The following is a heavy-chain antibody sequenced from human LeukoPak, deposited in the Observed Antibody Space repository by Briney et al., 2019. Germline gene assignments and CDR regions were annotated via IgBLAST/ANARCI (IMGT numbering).Heavy chain of an antibody. J-gene: IGHJ5*02. CDR1: GGSISSSSYY. D-gene: IGHD6-13*01. V-gene: IGHV4-39*01. CDR3: AASGPPAPANWFDP. CDR2: IYYSGST. Sequence: PSETLSLTCAVSGGSISSSSYYWGWIRQPPGKGLEWIGSIYYSGSTYYNPSLKSRVTISVDTSKNQFSLKLSSVTAADTAVYYCAASGPPAPANWFDPWGQGTLVTVSS.